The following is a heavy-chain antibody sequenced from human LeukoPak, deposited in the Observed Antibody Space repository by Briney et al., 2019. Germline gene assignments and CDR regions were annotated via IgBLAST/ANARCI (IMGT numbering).Heavy chain of an antibody. CDR1: GGSFSGYY. Sequence: KPSETLSLTCAVYGGSFSGYYWSWIGQPPGKGLEWIGEINHSGSTNYNPSLKSRVTISVDTSKNQFSLKLSSVTAADTAVYYCARNAGDSSGYYQDYWGQGTLVTVSS. J-gene: IGHJ4*02. CDR3: ARNAGDSSGYYQDY. CDR2: INHSGST. V-gene: IGHV4-34*01. D-gene: IGHD3-22*01.